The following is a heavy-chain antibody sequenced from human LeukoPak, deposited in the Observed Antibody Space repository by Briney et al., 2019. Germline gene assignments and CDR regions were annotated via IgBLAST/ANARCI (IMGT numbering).Heavy chain of an antibody. Sequence: SGGSLRLSCAASEFTVSSYYMTWVRQAPGKGLEWVSVIYSGSSTYYADSVKGRFTISRDNSKNTLYLQMNSLRAEDTVVYYCARDGSVRAFDIWGQGTLVTVSS. J-gene: IGHJ3*02. V-gene: IGHV3-53*01. CDR1: EFTVSSYY. D-gene: IGHD1-26*01. CDR2: IYSGSST. CDR3: ARDGSVRAFDI.